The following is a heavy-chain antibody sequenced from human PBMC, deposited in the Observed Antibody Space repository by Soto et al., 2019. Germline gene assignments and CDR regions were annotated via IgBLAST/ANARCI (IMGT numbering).Heavy chain of an antibody. V-gene: IGHV4-4*02. CDR2: IYHTGTT. CDR1: GGSISSSNW. J-gene: IGHJ4*02. CDR3: VRVSIAVAGTFDY. D-gene: IGHD6-19*01. Sequence: QVQLQESGPGLVKPSGTLSLTCAVSGGSISSSNWWSWVRQPQGKGLEWIGQIYHTGTTNYNPSLKSRVTISVDKSKNWFSLNLSSVTAADTAVYFCVRVSIAVAGTFDYWGQGTLVTVSS.